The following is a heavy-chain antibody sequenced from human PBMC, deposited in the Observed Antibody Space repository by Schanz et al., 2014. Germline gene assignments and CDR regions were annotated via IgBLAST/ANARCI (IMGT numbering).Heavy chain of an antibody. J-gene: IGHJ4*02. V-gene: IGHV1-46*03. D-gene: IGHD2-2*01. CDR2: INPSSGTT. CDR3: ARGGFFDSTSFHS. CDR1: GYTFTSYD. Sequence: QVQLVQSGAEVKKPGASVKVSCEASGYTFTSYDINWVRQAPGQGLEWMGKINPSSGTTRIAQNFQGRLAVTRDTSTSTVNMELSSLRSEDTAVYYCARGGFFDSTSFHSWGQGALVTVSS.